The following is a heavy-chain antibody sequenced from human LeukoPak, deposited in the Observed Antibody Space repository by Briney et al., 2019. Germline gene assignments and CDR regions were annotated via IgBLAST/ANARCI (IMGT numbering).Heavy chain of an antibody. CDR1: GYTFTGYY. J-gene: IGHJ4*02. CDR2: INPNSGGT. V-gene: IGHV1-2*02. CDR3: AREAPPYYDILTGYYNVRYFDY. D-gene: IGHD3-9*01. Sequence: ASVKVSFKASGYTFTGYYMHWVRQAPGQRLEWMGWINPNSGGTNYAQKFQGGVTMTRDTSISTAYMELSRLRSDDTAVYYCAREAPPYYDILTGYYNVRYFDYWGQGTLVTVSS.